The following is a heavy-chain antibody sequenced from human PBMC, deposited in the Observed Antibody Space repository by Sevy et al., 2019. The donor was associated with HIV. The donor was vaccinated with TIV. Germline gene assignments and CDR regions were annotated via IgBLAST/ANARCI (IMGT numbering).Heavy chain of an antibody. CDR3: ARALSTWYYFDY. CDR1: GFIFNNYA. V-gene: IGHV3-30*04. J-gene: IGHJ4*02. CDR2: ISHDGSNK. D-gene: IGHD6-13*01. Sequence: GGSLRLSCAVSGFIFNNYAMHWVRQAPGKGLEWAAGISHDGSNKYYGDSVKGRFTISRDNSKNTVYLQMNSLRVEDTAVYYCARALSTWYYFDYWGQGTLVTVSS.